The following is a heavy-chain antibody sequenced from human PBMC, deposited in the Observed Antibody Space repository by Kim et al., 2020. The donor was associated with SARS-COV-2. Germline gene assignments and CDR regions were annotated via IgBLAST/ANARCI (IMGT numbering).Heavy chain of an antibody. D-gene: IGHD3-16*01. CDR3: ATYEVLSDAFDI. CDR1: GYTLTELS. J-gene: IGHJ3*02. Sequence: ASVKVSCKVSGYTLTELSMHWVRQAPGKGLEWMGGFDPEDGETIYAQKFQGRVTMTEDTSTDTAYMELSSLRSEDTAVYYCATYEVLSDAFDIWGQGTMVTVSS. CDR2: FDPEDGET. V-gene: IGHV1-24*01.